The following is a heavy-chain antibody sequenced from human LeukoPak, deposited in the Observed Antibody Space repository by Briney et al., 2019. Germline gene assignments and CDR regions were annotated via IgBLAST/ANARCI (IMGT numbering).Heavy chain of an antibody. D-gene: IGHD3-10*02. CDR3: AELGITMIGGV. CDR1: GFSFNTYS. CDR2: ISSSGSTI. Sequence: GGSLRLSCAASGFSFNTYSMTWVRQAPGKGLEWVSYISSSGSTIYYADSVKGRFTISRDNAKNSLYLQMNSLRAEDTAVYYCAELGITMIGGVWGKGTTVTISS. V-gene: IGHV3-48*04. J-gene: IGHJ6*04.